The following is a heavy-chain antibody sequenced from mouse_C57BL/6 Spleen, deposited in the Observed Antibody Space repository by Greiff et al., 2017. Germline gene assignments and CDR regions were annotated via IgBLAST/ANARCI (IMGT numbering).Heavy chain of an antibody. Sequence: QVQLQQPGAELVRPGSSVKLSCKASGYTFTSYWMDWVKQRPGQGLEWIGNIYPSDSETHYNQKFKDKATLTVNKSSSTAYMQLSSLTSEDSAVYYCARDSSGYENYFDYWGQGTTLTVSS. D-gene: IGHD3-2*02. CDR1: GYTFTSYW. V-gene: IGHV1-61*01. CDR3: ARDSSGYENYFDY. J-gene: IGHJ2*01. CDR2: IYPSDSET.